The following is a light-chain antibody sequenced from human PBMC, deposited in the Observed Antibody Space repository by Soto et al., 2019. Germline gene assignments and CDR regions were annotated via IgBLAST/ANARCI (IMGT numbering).Light chain of an antibody. V-gene: IGLV1-40*01. CDR2: GNS. J-gene: IGLJ2*01. Sequence: QSVLTQPPSLSGAPGQRVTISGTGSSSNIGAGYDVHWYQQLPGTAPKLLIYGNSNRPSGVPDRFSGSKSGTSASLAITGFQAEDEADYYCQSYDSSLSGSDVVFGGGTKLTVL. CDR3: QSYDSSLSGSDVV. CDR1: SSNIGAGYD.